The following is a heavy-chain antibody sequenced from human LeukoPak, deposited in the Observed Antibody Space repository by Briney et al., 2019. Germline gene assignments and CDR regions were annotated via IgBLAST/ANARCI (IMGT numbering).Heavy chain of an antibody. Sequence: SVKVSCKASGGTFNTYAISWVRQAPGQGLEWMGGIIPIFGTANYAQKFQGRVTITADKSTSTAYMELSSLRSEDTAVYYCARGPVYYYDSSGYDLWGQGTLVTVSS. CDR3: ARGPVYYYDSSGYDL. CDR2: IIPIFGTA. J-gene: IGHJ4*02. V-gene: IGHV1-69*06. D-gene: IGHD3-22*01. CDR1: GGTFNTYA.